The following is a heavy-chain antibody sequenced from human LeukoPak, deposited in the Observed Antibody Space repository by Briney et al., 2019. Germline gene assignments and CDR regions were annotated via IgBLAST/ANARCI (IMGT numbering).Heavy chain of an antibody. Sequence: SETLSLTCTVSGGSISRDTYYCAWIRQPPGKGLEWIGEINHSGSTNYNPSLKSRVTISVDTSKNQFSLKLSSVTAADTAVYYCARGTIVVVPAATRYYYYYYMDVWGKGTTVTVSS. CDR2: INHSGST. CDR1: GGSISRDTYY. D-gene: IGHD2-2*01. CDR3: ARGTIVVVPAATRYYYYYYMDV. V-gene: IGHV4-34*01. J-gene: IGHJ6*03.